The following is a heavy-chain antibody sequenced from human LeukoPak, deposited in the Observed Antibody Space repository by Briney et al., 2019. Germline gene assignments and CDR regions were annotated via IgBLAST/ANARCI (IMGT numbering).Heavy chain of an antibody. D-gene: IGHD1-26*01. CDR2: IIPIFGTA. CDR1: GGTFSSYA. J-gene: IGHJ4*02. CDR3: ARDSGRIVGAND. V-gene: IGHV1-69*01. Sequence: SVKVSCKASGGTFSSYAISWVRQAPGQGLEWMGGIIPIFGTANYAQKFQGRVTITADESTSTAYTELSSLRSEDTAVYYCARDSGRIVGANDWGQGTLVTVSS.